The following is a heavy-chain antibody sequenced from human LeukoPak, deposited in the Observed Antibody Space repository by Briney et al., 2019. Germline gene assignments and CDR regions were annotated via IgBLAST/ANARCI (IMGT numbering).Heavy chain of an antibody. CDR3: ARLRDGYKYYFYYGMDV. CDR1: GYSFATNW. V-gene: IGHV5-51*01. Sequence: GESLKISCKASGYSFATNWIGWVRQLPGKGLEWMGIIDPGDFDARYSPFFQAQVIISADTSISTAYLQWSSLKASDTAMYYCARLRDGYKYYFYYGMDVWGQGTTVTVSS. CDR2: IDPGDFDA. J-gene: IGHJ6*02. D-gene: IGHD5-24*01.